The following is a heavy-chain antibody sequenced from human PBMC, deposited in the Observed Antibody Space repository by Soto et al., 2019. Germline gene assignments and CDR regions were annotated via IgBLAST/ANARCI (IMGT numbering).Heavy chain of an antibody. CDR3: ARDGYYYGSWKGELTNPYYYGLDV. CDR2: ISSSSSYI. D-gene: IGHD3-10*01. J-gene: IGHJ6*02. Sequence: PGGSLRLSCAASGLTFSSYSMNWVRQAPGKGLEWVSSISSSSSYIYYADSVKGRFTISRDNAKNSLYLQMNSLRAEDTAVYYCARDGYYYGSWKGELTNPYYYGLDVWGQGTTVTVSS. V-gene: IGHV3-21*01. CDR1: GLTFSSYS.